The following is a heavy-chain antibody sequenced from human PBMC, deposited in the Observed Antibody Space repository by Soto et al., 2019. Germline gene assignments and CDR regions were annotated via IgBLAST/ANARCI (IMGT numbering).Heavy chain of an antibody. CDR1: GYTFTSYC. D-gene: IGHD3-9*01. J-gene: IGHJ4*02. CDR2: NSAYNGNT. Sequence: QGQLVPAWAEVKKPWAPVKVSWKASGYTFTSYCISWVRQAPGQGLEWMGWNSAYNGNTNYAQKLQGRVTMTTDTSTSTAYMELRSLRSDDTAVYYCARDLTGTPVYWGQGTLVTVSS. V-gene: IGHV1-18*01. CDR3: ARDLTGTPVY.